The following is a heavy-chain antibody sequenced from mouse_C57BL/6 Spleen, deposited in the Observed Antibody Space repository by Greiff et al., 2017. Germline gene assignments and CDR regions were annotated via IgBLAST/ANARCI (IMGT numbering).Heavy chain of an antibody. J-gene: IGHJ2*01. CDR2: INPSTGGT. D-gene: IGHD1-1*01. V-gene: IGHV1-42*01. Sequence: VQLQQSGPELVKPGASVKISCKASGYSFTGYYMNWVKQSPEQSLEWIGEINPSTGGTTYNQKFKAKATLTVDKSSSTAYMQLKSLTSEDSAVYYCARSLRSYFDYWGQGTTLTVSS. CDR3: ARSLRSYFDY. CDR1: GYSFTGYY.